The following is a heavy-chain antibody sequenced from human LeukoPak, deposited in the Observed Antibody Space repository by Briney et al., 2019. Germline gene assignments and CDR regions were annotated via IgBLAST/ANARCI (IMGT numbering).Heavy chain of an antibody. D-gene: IGHD1-26*01. CDR1: GYTFSSYG. Sequence: ASVKVSCKASGYTFSSYGISWVRQAPGQGLEWMGWINTYNGNTNYAQKFQGRVTMTTDTSTCTAYMDLRSLRSDDTAVYYCARDPSLIVGASISFFDYWGQGTLVTVSS. J-gene: IGHJ4*02. CDR2: INTYNGNT. V-gene: IGHV1-18*01. CDR3: ARDPSLIVGASISFFDY.